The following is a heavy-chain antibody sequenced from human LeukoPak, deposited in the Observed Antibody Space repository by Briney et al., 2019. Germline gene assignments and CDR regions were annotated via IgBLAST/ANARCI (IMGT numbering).Heavy chain of an antibody. V-gene: IGHV3-30*18. CDR1: GFTFSNYG. CDR3: AKDWYSFTVVTPFSH. Sequence: PGGSLRLSCAASGFTFSNYGMHWVCQAPGKGLEWVAGISNDGNKKYYADSVKGRFIISRDNSKNTLYLQMNSLRAEDTAVYYCAKDWYSFTVVTPFSHWGQGTLVTVSS. CDR2: ISNDGNKK. D-gene: IGHD4-23*01. J-gene: IGHJ4*02.